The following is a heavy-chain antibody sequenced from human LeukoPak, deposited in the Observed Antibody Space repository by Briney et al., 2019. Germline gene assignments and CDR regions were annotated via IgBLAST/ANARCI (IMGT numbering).Heavy chain of an antibody. J-gene: IGHJ4*02. CDR1: GGSISSSSYY. V-gene: IGHV4-39*01. Sequence: PSETLSLICSVSGGSISSSSYYWGWIRQPPGKGLEWIGSIYYSGSTYYNPSLKSRVTISVDTSKNQFPLKLSSVTAADTAVYYCARHLSGWMIVVVMIDYWGQGTLVTVSS. D-gene: IGHD3-22*01. CDR3: ARHLSGWMIVVVMIDY. CDR2: IYYSGST.